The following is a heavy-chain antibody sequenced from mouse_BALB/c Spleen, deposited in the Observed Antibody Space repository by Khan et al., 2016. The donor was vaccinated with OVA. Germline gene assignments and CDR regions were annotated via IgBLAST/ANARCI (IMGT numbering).Heavy chain of an antibody. Sequence: VQLQQSGAELAKPGASVKMSCKASGYTFTTYWMHWVKQRPGQGLEWIGYIDPSTGYTEYNQKFKDKATLTTDKSSSTAYMHLSSLTSEDSAVYYCARRGRYGIFAYWGQGTLVTVSA. D-gene: IGHD2-1*01. J-gene: IGHJ3*01. CDR1: GYTFTTYW. CDR2: IDPSTGYT. CDR3: ARRGRYGIFAY. V-gene: IGHV1-7*01.